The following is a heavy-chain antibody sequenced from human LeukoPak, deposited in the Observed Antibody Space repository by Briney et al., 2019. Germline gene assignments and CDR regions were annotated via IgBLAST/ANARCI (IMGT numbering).Heavy chain of an antibody. Sequence: PSETLSLTCTVSGGSISSGSYYWTWIRQPAGKGLEWIGRIYPSGRTNYNPSLKSRVTISVDTSKNQFSLKLSSVTAADTAVYYCARDRDDFWSGYFSWGQGTLVTVSS. D-gene: IGHD3-3*01. J-gene: IGHJ4*02. CDR1: GGSISSGSYY. V-gene: IGHV4-61*02. CDR3: ARDRDDFWSGYFS. CDR2: IYPSGRT.